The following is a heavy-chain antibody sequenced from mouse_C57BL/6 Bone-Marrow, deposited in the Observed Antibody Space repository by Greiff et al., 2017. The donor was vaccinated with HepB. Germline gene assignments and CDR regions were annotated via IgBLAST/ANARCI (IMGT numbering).Heavy chain of an antibody. CDR2: IYPGDGDT. Sequence: VQLQESGPELVKPGASVKISCKASGYAFSSSWLNWVKQRPGKGLEWIGRIYPGDGDTNYNGKFKGKATLTADKSSSTAYMQLSSLTSEDSAVYFCARLEGSSPAWFAYWGQGTLVTVSA. J-gene: IGHJ3*01. CDR3: ARLEGSSPAWFAY. D-gene: IGHD1-1*01. V-gene: IGHV1-82*01. CDR1: GYAFSSSW.